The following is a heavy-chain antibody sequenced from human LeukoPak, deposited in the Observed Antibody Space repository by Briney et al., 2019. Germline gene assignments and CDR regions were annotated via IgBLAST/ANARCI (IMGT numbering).Heavy chain of an antibody. CDR3: AKGYSGSYKSYWYFDL. J-gene: IGHJ2*01. CDR1: GFTFSSYA. V-gene: IGHV3-23*01. D-gene: IGHD1-26*01. Sequence: GGSLRLSCAASGFTFSSYAMSWVRQAPGKGLEWVSAISGSGGSTYYADSVKGRFTISRDNSKNTLYLQMNSLRAEDTAVYYCAKGYSGSYKSYWYFDLWGRGALVTVSS. CDR2: ISGSGGST.